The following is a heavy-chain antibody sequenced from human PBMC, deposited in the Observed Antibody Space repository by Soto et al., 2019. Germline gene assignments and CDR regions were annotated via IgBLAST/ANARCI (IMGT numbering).Heavy chain of an antibody. CDR3: ARDHCSSTSCFYDNYYYYYGMDV. CDR1: GYTFTSYA. J-gene: IGHJ6*02. CDR2: INAGNGNT. Sequence: VASVKVSCKASGYTFTSYAMHWVRQAPGQRLEWMGWINAGNGNTKYSQKFQGRVTITRDTSASTAYMELSSLRSEDTAVYYCARDHCSSTSCFYDNYYYYYGMDVWGQGTTVTVSS. D-gene: IGHD2-2*01. V-gene: IGHV1-3*01.